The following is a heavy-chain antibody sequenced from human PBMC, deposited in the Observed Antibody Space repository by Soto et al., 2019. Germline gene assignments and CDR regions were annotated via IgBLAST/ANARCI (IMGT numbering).Heavy chain of an antibody. V-gene: IGHV3-11*06. CDR1: GFTLRDYY. CDR2: ISSSSSYT. J-gene: IGHJ6*02. Sequence: GGSMRLSCAASGFTLRDYYMSWIRQAPGKGLEWVSYISSSSSYTNYADSVKGRFTISRDNAKNSLYLQMNSLRAEDTAVYYCARDDAEDYYYYGMDVWGQGTTVTVSS. CDR3: ARDDAEDYYYYGMDV.